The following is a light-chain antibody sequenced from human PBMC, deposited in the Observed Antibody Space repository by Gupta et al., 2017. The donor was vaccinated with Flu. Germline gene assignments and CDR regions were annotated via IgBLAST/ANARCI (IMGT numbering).Light chain of an antibody. Sequence: EIVLTQSPTILSVSPGVRVTLPCRASHSIITNLAWYQQRPGLPPRLLVYGASTRATGVPARFSGSGSGKEFTLTISSLQSEDSAIYYCQQYNNWPPLTFGGGAKVEIK. CDR2: GAS. J-gene: IGKJ4*01. V-gene: IGKV3-15*01. CDR3: QQYNNWPPLT. CDR1: HSIITN.